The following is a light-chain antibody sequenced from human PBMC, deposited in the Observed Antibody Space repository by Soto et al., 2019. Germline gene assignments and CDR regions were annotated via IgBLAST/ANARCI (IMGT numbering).Light chain of an antibody. Sequence: QSVLTQRPSVSGAPGQRVTISCTGSSSNSGAGYDVHWYQQLPGTAPKLLIYGNSNRPSGVPDRFSGSKSGTSASLAITGLQAEDEADYYCQSYDSSLSGYVVFGGGTKVTVL. CDR3: QSYDSSLSGYVV. V-gene: IGLV1-40*01. CDR1: SSNSGAGYD. CDR2: GNS. J-gene: IGLJ2*01.